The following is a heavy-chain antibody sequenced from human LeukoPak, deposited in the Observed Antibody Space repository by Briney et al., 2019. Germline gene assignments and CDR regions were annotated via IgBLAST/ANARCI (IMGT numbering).Heavy chain of an antibody. Sequence: PGGSLRLSCAASGFTVSSKYMSWVRQAPGKGLEWVSGISDSGDVIEYADSVKSRFTISRDTSKNTLYLQMNSLRVEDTALYYCAKRLRDGYNSPIDYWGQGTLVTVSS. J-gene: IGHJ4*02. D-gene: IGHD5-24*01. CDR2: ISDSGDVI. CDR1: GFTVSSKY. V-gene: IGHV3-23*01. CDR3: AKRLRDGYNSPIDY.